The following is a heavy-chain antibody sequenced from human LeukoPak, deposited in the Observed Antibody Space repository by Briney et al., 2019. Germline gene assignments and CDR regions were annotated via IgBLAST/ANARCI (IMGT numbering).Heavy chain of an antibody. CDR1: GYSISSGYY. J-gene: IGHJ4*02. CDR3: ARQDGGATD. V-gene: IGHV4-38-2*01. CDR2: IYHSGST. D-gene: IGHD1-26*01. Sequence: RPSETLSLTCAVSGYSISSGYYWGWIRQPPGKGLEWIGSIYHSGSTYYNPSLKSRVTISVDTSKNQFSLKLSSAAAADTAVYYCARQDGGATDWGQGTLVTVSS.